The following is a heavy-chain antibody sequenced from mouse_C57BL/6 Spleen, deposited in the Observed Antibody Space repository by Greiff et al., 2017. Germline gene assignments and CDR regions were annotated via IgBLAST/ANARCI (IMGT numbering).Heavy chain of an antibody. Sequence: QVQLQQSGAELVRPGASVKLSCKASGYTFTDYYINWVKQRPGQGLEWIARIYPGSGNTYYNEKFKGKATLTAEKSSSTAYMQLSSLTSEDSAVYFCARFNYSFDYWGQGTTLTVSS. CDR2: IYPGSGNT. J-gene: IGHJ2*01. CDR3: ARFNYSFDY. D-gene: IGHD2-1*01. CDR1: GYTFTDYY. V-gene: IGHV1-76*01.